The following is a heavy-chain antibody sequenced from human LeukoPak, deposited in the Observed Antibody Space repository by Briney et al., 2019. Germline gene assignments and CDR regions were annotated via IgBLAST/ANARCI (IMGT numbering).Heavy chain of an antibody. J-gene: IGHJ4*02. V-gene: IGHV5-51*01. CDR2: IYPGDSDT. Sequence: GESLKISCKGSGYSFTSYWIGWVRQMPGKGLEWMGIIYPGDSDTRYSPSFQGQVTISADRSISTAYLQWSSLEASDTAMYYCARLSVVVPAAKSFDYWGQGTLVTVSS. CDR1: GYSFTSYW. CDR3: ARLSVVVPAAKSFDY. D-gene: IGHD2-2*01.